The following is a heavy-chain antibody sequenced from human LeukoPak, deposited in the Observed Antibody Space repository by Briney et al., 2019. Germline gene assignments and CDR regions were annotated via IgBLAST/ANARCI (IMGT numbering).Heavy chain of an antibody. V-gene: IGHV4-59*08. CDR2: IYYSGST. CDR1: GYSISSGYY. D-gene: IGHD5-12*01. J-gene: IGHJ4*02. CDR3: ARLLSGYDSDYDFDY. Sequence: SETLSLTCSVSGYSISSGYYWSWIRQPPGKGLEWIGYIYYSGSTNYNPSLKSRVTISVDTSKNQFSLKLSSVTAADTAVYYCARLLSGYDSDYDFDYWGQGTLVTVSS.